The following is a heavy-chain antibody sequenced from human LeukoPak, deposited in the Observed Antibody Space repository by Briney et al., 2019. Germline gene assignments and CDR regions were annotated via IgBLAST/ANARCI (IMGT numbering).Heavy chain of an antibody. D-gene: IGHD3-22*01. CDR3: ARGSTYYYDSSGPAN. CDR1: GYTFTSYG. V-gene: IGHV1-18*01. Sequence: ASVKVSCKASGYTFTSYGISWVRQAPGQGLEWMGWNSAYNGNTNYAQKLQGRVTMTTDTSTSTAYMELRSLRSDDTAVYYCARGSTYYYDSSGPANWGQGTLVTVSS. CDR2: NSAYNGNT. J-gene: IGHJ4*02.